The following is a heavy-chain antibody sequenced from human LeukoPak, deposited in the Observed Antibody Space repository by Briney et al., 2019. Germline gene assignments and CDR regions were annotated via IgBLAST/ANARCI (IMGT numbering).Heavy chain of an antibody. V-gene: IGHV1-2*02. CDR1: GYTFTGYY. J-gene: IGHJ4*02. Sequence: ASVKVSCKASGYTFTGYYMHWVRQAPGQGLEWMGWINPNSGGTNYAQKFQGRVTMTRDTSISTTYMELSRLRSDDTAVYYCARDLGISGWYAPPLGYFDYWGQGTLVTVSS. D-gene: IGHD6-19*01. CDR2: INPNSGGT. CDR3: ARDLGISGWYAPPLGYFDY.